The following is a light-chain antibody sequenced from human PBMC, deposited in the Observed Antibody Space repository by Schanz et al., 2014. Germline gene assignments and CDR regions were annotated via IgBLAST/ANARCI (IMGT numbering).Light chain of an antibody. CDR2: EVS. CDR1: SSDVGGYNY. CDR3: SSYAGSNNWV. J-gene: IGLJ3*02. V-gene: IGLV2-8*01. Sequence: QSALTQPPSASGSPGQSVTISCTGTSSDVGGYNYVSWYQQHPGKAPKLMIFEVSQRPSGVPYRFSGSKSGNAASLTVSGLQAEDEADYYCSSYAGSNNWVFGGGTKLTVL.